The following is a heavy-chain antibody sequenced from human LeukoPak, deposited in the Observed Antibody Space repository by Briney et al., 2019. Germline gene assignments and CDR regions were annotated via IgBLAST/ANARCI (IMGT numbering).Heavy chain of an antibody. J-gene: IGHJ4*02. V-gene: IGHV3-74*01. CDR1: GFTFSRYW. CDR2: INTDGSTT. D-gene: IGHD6-13*01. CDR3: ARGVSGGFDS. Sequence: GGSLRLSCAASGFTFSRYWMNWVRQAPGKGLVWVSRINTDGSTTSYADSVRGRFTISRDNAKNTLYVQMSSLRVEDTAVYYCARGVSGGFDSGGQGTLVTVSS.